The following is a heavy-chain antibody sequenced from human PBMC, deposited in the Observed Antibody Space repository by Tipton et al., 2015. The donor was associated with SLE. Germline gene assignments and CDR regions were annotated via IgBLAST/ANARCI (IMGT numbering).Heavy chain of an antibody. J-gene: IGHJ4*02. D-gene: IGHD6-13*01. CDR3: AAERSSSWSYFDY. CDR2: VYHTGNT. V-gene: IGHV4-59*04. Sequence: TLSLTCTVSGGSITNYYWAWVRQPPGKGLEWIGTVYHTGNTYYNPSLKNRVTMSVDTSKNQFSLKLSSVTAADTAVYYCAAERSSSWSYFDYWGQGTLVTVSS. CDR1: GGSITNYY.